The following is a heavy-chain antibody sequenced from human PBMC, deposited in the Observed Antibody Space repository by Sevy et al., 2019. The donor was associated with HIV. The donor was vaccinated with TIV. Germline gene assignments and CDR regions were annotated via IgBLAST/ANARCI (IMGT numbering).Heavy chain of an antibody. D-gene: IGHD4-17*01. Sequence: GGSLRLSCVASGFTFSDYSMNWVRQAPGKGLEWVSFISSGSSYIYYADSVKGRLTIPRDNAMNSLYLQMNSLRAEDTACYDGARPTRAAADYCGNHDAFDIWGQGTTVTVSS. CDR2: ISSGSSYI. CDR1: GFTFSDYS. J-gene: IGHJ3*02. V-gene: IGHV3-21*01. CDR3: ARPTRAAADYCGNHDAFDI.